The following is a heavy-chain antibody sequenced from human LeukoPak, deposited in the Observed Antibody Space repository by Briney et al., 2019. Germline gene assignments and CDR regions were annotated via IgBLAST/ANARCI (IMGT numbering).Heavy chain of an antibody. Sequence: ASVKVSCKASGYTFTSYYMHWVRQAPGQGLEWMGIINPSGGSTSYAQKFQGRVTMTRDMSTSTVYMELSSLRSEDTAVYYCARDVGASAPLLYSSGWYWFDPWGQGTLVTVSS. D-gene: IGHD6-19*01. V-gene: IGHV1-46*01. CDR1: GYTFTSYY. CDR2: INPSGGST. J-gene: IGHJ5*02. CDR3: ARDVGASAPLLYSSGWYWFDP.